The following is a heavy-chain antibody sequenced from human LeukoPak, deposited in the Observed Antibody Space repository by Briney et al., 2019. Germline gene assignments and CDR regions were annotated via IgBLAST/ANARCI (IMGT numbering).Heavy chain of an antibody. D-gene: IGHD6-6*01. CDR2: ISSSSSTI. CDR1: GFTFSIYS. CDR3: ARDGSIAARQPDV. V-gene: IGHV3-48*01. J-gene: IGHJ6*02. Sequence: GGSLRLSCAASGFTFSIYSMNWVRQAPGKGLEWVSYISSSSSTIYYADSVKGRFTISRDNAKNSLYLQMNSLRAEDTAVYYCARDGSIAARQPDVWGQGTTVTVSS.